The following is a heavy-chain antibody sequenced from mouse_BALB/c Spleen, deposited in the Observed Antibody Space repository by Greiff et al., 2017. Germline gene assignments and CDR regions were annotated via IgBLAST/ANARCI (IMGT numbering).Heavy chain of an antibody. CDR1: GYAFSSSW. Sequence: QVQLKESGPELVKPGASVKISCKASGYAFSSSWMNWVKQRPGQGLEWIGRIYPGDGDTNYNGKFKGKATLTVDKSSSTAYMQLSSLTSEDSAVYYCARTVVPMDYWGQGTSVTVSS. J-gene: IGHJ4*01. CDR2: IYPGDGDT. V-gene: IGHV1-82*01. CDR3: ARTVVPMDY. D-gene: IGHD1-1*01.